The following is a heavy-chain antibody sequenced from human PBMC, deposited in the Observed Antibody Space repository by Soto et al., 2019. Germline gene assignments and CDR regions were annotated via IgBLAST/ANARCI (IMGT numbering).Heavy chain of an antibody. V-gene: IGHV1-69*12. D-gene: IGHD5-12*01. CDR1: GGTFSSYD. CDR3: VRVVAIPGYPDN. CDR2: LVPIVDTS. J-gene: IGHJ4*02. Sequence: QVQLVQSGAEVRQPASSVKVSCKTSGGTFSSYDISWVRQAPGQGLEWMGGLVPIVDTSTYAQKFQGRVTITADESTSTVYMELSSLRSDDTAVYYCVRVVAIPGYPDNWGQGTLVTVSS.